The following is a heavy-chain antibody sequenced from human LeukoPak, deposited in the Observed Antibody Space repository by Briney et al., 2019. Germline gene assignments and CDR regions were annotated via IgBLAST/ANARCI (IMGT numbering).Heavy chain of an antibody. V-gene: IGHV1-58*01. D-gene: IGHD3-9*01. CDR2: IVVGSGNT. Sequence: TSVKVSCKASGFTFTSSAVQWVRQARGQRLEWIGWIVVGSGNTNYAQKFQERVTITRDMSTSTAYMELSSLRSEDTAVYYCARSPVLRYFDWLPRALGENNIWFDPWGQGTLVTVSS. CDR1: GFTFTSSA. J-gene: IGHJ5*02. CDR3: ARSPVLRYFDWLPRALGENNIWFDP.